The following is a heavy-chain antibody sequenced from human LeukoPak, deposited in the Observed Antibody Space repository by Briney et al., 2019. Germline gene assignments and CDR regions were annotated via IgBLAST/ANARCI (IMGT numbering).Heavy chain of an antibody. J-gene: IGHJ3*02. CDR1: GYSISRGYY. Sequence: SETLSLTCSVGGYSISRGYYWGWVRQPPGKGLEWIGTFFHSGNTYYSPSLKSRLNISVDTSKNQFYLRLSPVTAADTAVYYCARISDLLRAFEMWGQGTMVTVSS. CDR2: FFHSGNT. V-gene: IGHV4-38-2*02. CDR3: ARISDLLRAFEM. D-gene: IGHD1-26*01.